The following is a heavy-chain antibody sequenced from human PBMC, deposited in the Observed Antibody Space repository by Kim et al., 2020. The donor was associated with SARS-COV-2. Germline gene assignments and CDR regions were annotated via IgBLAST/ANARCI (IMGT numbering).Heavy chain of an antibody. CDR1: GYPLSELS. CDR2: FDPASGET. Sequence: ASVKVSCKVSGYPLSELSMHWVRQTPGQGLEWMGGFDPASGETFYAQKLNGRASMTDDPSTDTFYMELTSLISEDTAVYFCAPDFNYSFGTLYFGYWGQGPRVRVPS. V-gene: IGHV1-24*01. D-gene: IGHD4-4*01. J-gene: IGHJ4*02. CDR3: APDFNYSFGTLYFGY.